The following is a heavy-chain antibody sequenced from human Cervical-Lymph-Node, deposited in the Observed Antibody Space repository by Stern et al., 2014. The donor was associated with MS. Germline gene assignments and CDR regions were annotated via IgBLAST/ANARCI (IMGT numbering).Heavy chain of an antibody. J-gene: IGHJ4*02. D-gene: IGHD4-17*01. V-gene: IGHV4-61*02. CDR3: ARGSDYGDYIDY. CDR2: IYTSGST. CDR1: GGSISSGSYY. Sequence: QLQLQESGPGLVKPSQTLSLTCTVSGGSISSGSYYWSWIRQPAGKGLEWIGRIYTSGSTNYNPSLKSRVTLSLDTSTNQLSLKLSSVTAADTAVYYCARGSDYGDYIDYWGKGTLVTVSS.